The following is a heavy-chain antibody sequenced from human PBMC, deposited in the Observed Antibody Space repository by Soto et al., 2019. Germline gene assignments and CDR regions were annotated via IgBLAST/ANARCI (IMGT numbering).Heavy chain of an antibody. CDR3: ARGGRIAAAGTYYYGMDV. CDR2: INPNSGGT. D-gene: IGHD6-13*01. J-gene: IGHJ6*02. V-gene: IGHV1-2*04. CDR1: GYTFTGYY. Sequence: ASVKVSCKASGYTFTGYYMHWVRQAPGRGLEWMGWINPNSGGTNYAQKFQGWVTMTRDTSISTAYMELSRLRSDDTAVYYCARGGRIAAAGTYYYGMDVWGQGTTVTVSS.